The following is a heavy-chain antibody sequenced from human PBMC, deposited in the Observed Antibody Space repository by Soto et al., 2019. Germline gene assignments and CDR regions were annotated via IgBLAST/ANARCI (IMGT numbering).Heavy chain of an antibody. CDR3: AKDPRFLISYYFDY. Sequence: TGGSLRLSCAASGFAFSSYAMSWVRQAPGKGLEWVSAITGGGGGTYYADSVKGRFTISRDNSKNTLYLQMNSLRAEDTAVYYCAKDPRFLISYYFDYWGQGTLVTVSS. V-gene: IGHV3-23*01. D-gene: IGHD3-3*01. J-gene: IGHJ4*02. CDR2: ITGGGGGT. CDR1: GFAFSSYA.